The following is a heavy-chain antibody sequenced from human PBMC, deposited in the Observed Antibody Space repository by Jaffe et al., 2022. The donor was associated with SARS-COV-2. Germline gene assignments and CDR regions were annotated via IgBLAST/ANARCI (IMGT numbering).Heavy chain of an antibody. CDR1: GFTFSDHY. V-gene: IGHV3-72*01. J-gene: IGHJ4*02. CDR3: VAKFYGTSDY. CDR2: TKNKANRFTT. D-gene: IGHD3-9*01. Sequence: EVQLVESGGGLVQPGGSLRLSCAASGFTFSDHYMEWVRQAPGKGLEWVGRTKNKANRFTTEYAASVRGRFSISRDDSKSSLYLEMNSLKTEDTALYYCVAKFYGTSDYWGQGTLVTVSS.